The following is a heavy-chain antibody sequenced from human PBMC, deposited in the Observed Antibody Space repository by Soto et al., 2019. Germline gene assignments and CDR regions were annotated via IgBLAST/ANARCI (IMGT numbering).Heavy chain of an antibody. J-gene: IGHJ5*02. D-gene: IGHD6-25*01. CDR3: AVVDSTGNWFNP. CDR1: GGSISSSHYY. Sequence: SETLSLTYTVIGGSISSSHYYWGWVRQTPGKGLEFIGSMYYSGSTYYNPSLKSRLTISVDTSKNQFTLKLISVTAADTAVYYCAVVDSTGNWFNPWGEGALVTVSS. CDR2: MYYSGST. V-gene: IGHV4-39*01.